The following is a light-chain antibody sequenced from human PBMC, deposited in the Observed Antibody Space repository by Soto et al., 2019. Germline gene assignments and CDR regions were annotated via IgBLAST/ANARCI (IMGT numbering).Light chain of an antibody. Sequence: QSVLTQPPSASGTPGQRVSISCSGSDSNIGDNAVNWFQQLPGTAPKLFIYSNRQRPSGVPDRFSGSKSGTSASLAISGLQPEDEADYYCQSYDSSMTTFVFGTGTKGTVL. CDR2: SNR. V-gene: IGLV1-44*01. CDR1: DSNIGDNA. J-gene: IGLJ1*01. CDR3: QSYDSSMTTFV.